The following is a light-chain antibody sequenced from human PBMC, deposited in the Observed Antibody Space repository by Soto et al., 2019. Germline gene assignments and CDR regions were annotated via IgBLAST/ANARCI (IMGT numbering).Light chain of an antibody. V-gene: IGKV3-15*01. Sequence: EIVMTQSPATLSVSPGERSTLSCRASQSVSSNLAWYQQKPGQAPRLLIYGASTRATGIPARFSGSGSGTEFTFTFSSLQSEDFAVYYCQQYNNWPRTFGQGTKVDI. CDR3: QQYNNWPRT. CDR2: GAS. CDR1: QSVSSN. J-gene: IGKJ1*01.